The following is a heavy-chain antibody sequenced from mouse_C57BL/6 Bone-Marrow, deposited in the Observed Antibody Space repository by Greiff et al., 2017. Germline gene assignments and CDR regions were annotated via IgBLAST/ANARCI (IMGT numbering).Heavy chain of an antibody. CDR1: GFTFSSYG. J-gene: IGHJ2*01. Sequence: EVQGVESGGDLVKPGGSLKLSCAASGFTFSSYGMSWVRQTPDKRLEWVATISSGGSYTYYPDSVKGRFTISRDNAKNTLYLQMSSLKSEDTAMYYCARHGWLLNYWGQGTTRTVSS. D-gene: IGHD2-3*01. CDR3: ARHGWLLNY. CDR2: ISSGGSYT. V-gene: IGHV5-6*01.